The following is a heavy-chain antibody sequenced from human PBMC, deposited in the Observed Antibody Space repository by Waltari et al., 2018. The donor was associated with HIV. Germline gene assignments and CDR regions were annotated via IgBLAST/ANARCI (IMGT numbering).Heavy chain of an antibody. CDR3: ARRGSSASPLTL. D-gene: IGHD3-10*01. V-gene: IGHV4-34*01. J-gene: IGHJ4*02. CDR1: GGSFTNFS. CDR2: INHGGDT. Sequence: QVQLQQWGAGLLKPSETLSPTCSVYGGSFTNFSLNWFRQTPDEGLQWIGEINHGGDTNVNPSLKSRVIMSIDTSKYEISLNLTSVSVADTALYFCARRGSSASPLTLWGRGSRVTVSS.